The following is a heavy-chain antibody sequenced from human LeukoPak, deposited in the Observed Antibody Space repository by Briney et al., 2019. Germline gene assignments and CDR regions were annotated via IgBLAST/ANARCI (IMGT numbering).Heavy chain of an antibody. D-gene: IGHD2-21*02. CDR1: AFTFNSYT. V-gene: IGHV3-48*01. CDR3: ARDLGSGDHGLLV. Sequence: PGGCLRLSCAASAFTFNSYTMNWVRQAPGKGLEWISYISRTATTIYYADSVQGRFTISRDNAKSSLYLQMSSLRSEDTGLYFCARDLGSGDHGLLVWGQGTLLTVSS. CDR2: ISRTATTI. J-gene: IGHJ4*02.